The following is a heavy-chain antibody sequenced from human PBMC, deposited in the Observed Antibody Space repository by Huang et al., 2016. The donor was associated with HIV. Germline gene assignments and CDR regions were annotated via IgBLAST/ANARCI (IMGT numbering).Heavy chain of an antibody. J-gene: IGHJ3*02. V-gene: IGHV1-8*03. Sequence: QVQLVQSGAEVKKPGASVKVSCEASGYTFTTYDINWVRQATGQGLEWMGWMNPNNGNTGYAHKVQGRVTITRNTSRSTAYMELSSLRSEDTAVYYCARGRLDTSSWYDLFLSKNDAFDIWGQGTMVTVSS. CDR1: GYTFTTYD. CDR3: ARGRLDTSSWYDLFLSKNDAFDI. D-gene: IGHD6-13*01. CDR2: MNPNNGNT.